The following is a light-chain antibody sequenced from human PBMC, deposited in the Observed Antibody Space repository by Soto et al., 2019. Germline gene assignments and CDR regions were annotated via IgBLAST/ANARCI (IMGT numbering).Light chain of an antibody. V-gene: IGKV3-20*01. J-gene: IGKJ1*01. CDR3: QQYGISPPWT. CDR2: GAS. Sequence: EIVLTQSPGTLSLSPGERATLSCRASQSVSSNYLAWYQQKPGQAPRLLIYGASIRATGIPDRFSGSGSGTDFTLTISRLEPEDFAVYYCQQYGISPPWTFGQGTKVEIK. CDR1: QSVSSNY.